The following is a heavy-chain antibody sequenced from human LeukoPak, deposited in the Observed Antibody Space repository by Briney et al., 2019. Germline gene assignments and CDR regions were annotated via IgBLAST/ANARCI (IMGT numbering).Heavy chain of an antibody. D-gene: IGHD6-19*01. CDR3: ARWRASSGWWAFDY. J-gene: IGHJ4*02. CDR1: GFTVSSNY. Sequence: GGSLRLSCAASGFTVSSNYMSWVRQAPGKGLEWVSIIYSGGSTYYADSVKGRFTISRDNSKNTLYLQMNSLRAEDTAVYYCARWRASSGWWAFDYWGQGTLVTVSS. CDR2: IYSGGST. V-gene: IGHV3-66*01.